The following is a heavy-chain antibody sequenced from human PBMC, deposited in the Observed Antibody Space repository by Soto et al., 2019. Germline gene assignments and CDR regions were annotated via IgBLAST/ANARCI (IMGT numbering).Heavy chain of an antibody. CDR1: GYSISSGYY. Sequence: SETLSLTCAVSGYSISSGYYWGWIRQPPGKGLEWLGTTYYGASSYYNPSLRSRITILLDASTNQLSLKLSSVTAADTAVYFCVRVAGSASWYETDSWGQGILVTVSS. CDR2: TYYGASS. CDR3: VRVAGSASWYETDS. D-gene: IGHD6-13*01. J-gene: IGHJ4*02. V-gene: IGHV4-38-2*01.